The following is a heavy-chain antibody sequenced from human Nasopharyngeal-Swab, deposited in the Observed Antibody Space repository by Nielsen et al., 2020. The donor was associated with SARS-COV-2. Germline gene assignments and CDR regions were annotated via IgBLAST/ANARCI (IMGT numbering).Heavy chain of an antibody. V-gene: IGHV3-73*01. Sequence: GGSLRLSCAASGFTFSGSTMHWVRQAPGKGLEWVGRIRSKADNYATAYAASVKGRFIISRDDSKNTAYLQMNSLKTEDTAVYYCARVNPVSGSYYDAFDIWGQGTMVTVSS. CDR2: IRSKADNYAT. CDR1: GFTFSGST. D-gene: IGHD1-26*01. CDR3: ARVNPVSGSYYDAFDI. J-gene: IGHJ3*02.